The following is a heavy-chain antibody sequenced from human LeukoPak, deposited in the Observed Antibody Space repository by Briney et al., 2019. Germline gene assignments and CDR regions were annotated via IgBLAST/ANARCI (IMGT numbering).Heavy chain of an antibody. CDR3: ARGDVTTMGLFDY. J-gene: IGHJ4*02. V-gene: IGHV3-33*01. CDR2: IWYDGSNK. D-gene: IGHD4-4*01. CDR1: GFTFSNYG. Sequence: GGSLRLSCAASGFTFSNYGMHWVRQAPGKGLEWVAVIWYDGSNKYYADSVKGRFTISRDNSKNTLYLQMNSLRAEDTAVYYCARGDVTTMGLFDYWGQGTLVTVSS.